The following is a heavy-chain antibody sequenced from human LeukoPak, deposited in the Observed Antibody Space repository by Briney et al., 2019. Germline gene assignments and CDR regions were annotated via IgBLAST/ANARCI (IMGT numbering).Heavy chain of an antibody. CDR3: ARDRGDGYNSGAFDI. Sequence: PGGSLRLSCAASGFTLSYYSMNWVRQAPGKGLEWVSSISSSSSYIYYADSVKGRLTISRDNTKNSLYLQMNSLRAEDTAVYYCARDRGDGYNSGAFDIWGQGTLVTVSS. D-gene: IGHD5-24*01. CDR1: GFTLSYYS. CDR2: ISSSSSYI. J-gene: IGHJ3*02. V-gene: IGHV3-21*01.